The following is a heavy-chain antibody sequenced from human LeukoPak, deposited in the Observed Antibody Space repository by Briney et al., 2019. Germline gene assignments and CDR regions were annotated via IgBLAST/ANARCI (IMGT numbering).Heavy chain of an antibody. Sequence: PGGSLRLSCAASGFTFSSYGMHWVRQAPGKGLEWVAVIWYDGGNKYYADSVKGRFTISRDNSKNTLYLQMNSLRAEDTAVYYCARDWYYYDSSGYYHAYAFDYWGQGTLVTVSS. D-gene: IGHD3-22*01. J-gene: IGHJ4*02. CDR1: GFTFSSYG. V-gene: IGHV3-33*01. CDR2: IWYDGGNK. CDR3: ARDWYYYDSSGYYHAYAFDY.